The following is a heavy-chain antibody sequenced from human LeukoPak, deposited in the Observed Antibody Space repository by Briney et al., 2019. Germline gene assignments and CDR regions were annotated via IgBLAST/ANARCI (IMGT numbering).Heavy chain of an antibody. CDR2: IYYSGST. CDR3: ARDTNAYYDFWSGYLGAFDI. V-gene: IGHV4-59*01. CDR1: GGSISSYY. Sequence: PSETLSLTCTVSGGSISSYYWSWIRQPPGKGLEWIGYIYYSGSTNYNPSLKSRVTISVDTSKNQFSLKLSSVTAADTAVYYCARDTNAYYDFWSGYLGAFDIWGQGTMDTVSS. D-gene: IGHD3-3*01. J-gene: IGHJ3*02.